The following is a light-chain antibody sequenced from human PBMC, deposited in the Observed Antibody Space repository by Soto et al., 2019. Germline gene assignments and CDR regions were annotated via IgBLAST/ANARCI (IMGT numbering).Light chain of an antibody. CDR3: QQRRNGRGT. Sequence: IVLTQSPATLALSAGERATLSXRASQSFNAYLAWYQQEHGXAPRXXXYHXSNRATGSPARLSGSGSATDFTLTISSLEPEYIAVYYCQQRRNGRGTFGGGTKVDIK. CDR2: HXS. J-gene: IGKJ4*01. CDR1: QSFNAY. V-gene: IGKV3-11*01.